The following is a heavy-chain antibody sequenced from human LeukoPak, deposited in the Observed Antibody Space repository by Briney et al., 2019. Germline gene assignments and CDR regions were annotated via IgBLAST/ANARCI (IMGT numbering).Heavy chain of an antibody. CDR2: INPNSGGT. J-gene: IGHJ6*03. V-gene: IGHV1-2*02. CDR3: ARDQHSSSWAYYNYYMDV. D-gene: IGHD6-13*01. CDR1: GYTFTGYY. Sequence: ASVKVSCKASGYTFTGYYMHWVRQAPGQGLEWMGWINPNSGGTNYAQKFQGRVTMTRDTSISTAYMELSRLRSDDTAVYYCARDQHSSSWAYYNYYMDVWGKGTTVTVSS.